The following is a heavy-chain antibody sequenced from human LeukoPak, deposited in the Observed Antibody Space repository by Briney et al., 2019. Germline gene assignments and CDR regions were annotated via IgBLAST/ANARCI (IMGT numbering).Heavy chain of an antibody. CDR2: INEDGSQT. V-gene: IGHV3-7*02. J-gene: IGHJ4*02. CDR3: VPAGHGRHYFISAY. D-gene: IGHD1-1*01. Sequence: GGSLRLSCVASGFSYSGSWMSWVRRAPGKGLEWLAKINEDGSQTDYVGSVRGRFTISRDNAKNSLYLQMVSLRVEDTAMYYCVPAGHGRHYFISAYWGQGTLVTVSS. CDR1: GFSYSGSW.